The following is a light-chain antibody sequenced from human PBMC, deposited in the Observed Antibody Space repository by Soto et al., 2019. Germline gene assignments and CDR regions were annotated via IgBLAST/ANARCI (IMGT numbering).Light chain of an antibody. CDR2: EGS. J-gene: IGLJ1*01. CDR1: SSDVGSYNL. V-gene: IGLV2-23*01. CDR3: CSYVGSRTFV. Sequence: QSALTQPASVSGSPGQSITISCTGTSSDVGSYNLVSWYQKHPGKAPKLMIYEGSKRPSGVSNRFSGSKSGNTASLTISGLQAEDEADYYCCSYVGSRTFVFGTGTKLTVL.